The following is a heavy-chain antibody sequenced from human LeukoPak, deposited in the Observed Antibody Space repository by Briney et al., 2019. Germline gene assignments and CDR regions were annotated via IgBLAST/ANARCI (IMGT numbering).Heavy chain of an antibody. V-gene: IGHV1-2*02. CDR3: ARDREYYGSGSSWFDP. CDR1: RYTFIGCY. D-gene: IGHD3-10*01. J-gene: IGHJ5*02. Sequence: GASVKVSCKASRYTFIGCYMHWVRQAPGQGLEWMGWINPNSGGTNYAQKFQGRVTMTRDTSISTAYMELSRLRSDDTAVYYCARDREYYGSGSSWFDPRGQGTLVTVSS. CDR2: INPNSGGT.